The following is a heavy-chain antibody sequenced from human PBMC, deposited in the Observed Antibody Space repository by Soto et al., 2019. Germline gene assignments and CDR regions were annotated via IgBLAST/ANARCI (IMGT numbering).Heavy chain of an antibody. CDR2: SSAYNGDT. V-gene: IGHV1-18*04. CDR1: GYPFTSYS. Sequence: ASVKVSCKASGYPFTSYSFSWVRQAPGQGLEWMGWSSAYNGDTRYAQKFQGRVTMTADPYTDTAYMELRNLRSDDTGVYYCAREGAVVGSAVYYGMDVWGQGTMVTVSS. CDR3: AREGAVVGSAVYYGMDV. J-gene: IGHJ6*02. D-gene: IGHD2-15*01.